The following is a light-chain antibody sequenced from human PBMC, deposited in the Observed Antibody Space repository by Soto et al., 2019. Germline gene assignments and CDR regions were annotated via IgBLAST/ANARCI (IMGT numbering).Light chain of an antibody. CDR3: QQRSNWPT. CDR2: DAS. Sequence: EIVLTQSPATLSLSPGERATLSCRASQSVSSYLAWYQQKPGQAPRLLIYDASTRATGIPARFSGSGSGTDFTLNISSLEPQDFAVYYCQQRSNWPTFGQGTRLEI. V-gene: IGKV3-11*01. J-gene: IGKJ5*01. CDR1: QSVSSY.